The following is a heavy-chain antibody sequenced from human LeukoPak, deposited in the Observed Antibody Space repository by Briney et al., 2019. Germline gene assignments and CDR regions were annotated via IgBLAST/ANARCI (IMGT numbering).Heavy chain of an antibody. CDR2: IYHSGST. V-gene: IGHV4-38-2*02. D-gene: IGHD3-3*01. CDR3: ARDWRLKSPAGYWFDP. CDR1: GYSISSGYY. J-gene: IGHJ5*02. Sequence: SETVSLTCTVSGYSISSGYYWGWIRQPPGKGLEWIGSIYHSGSTYYNPSLKSRVTISVDTSKNQFSLKLSSVTAADTAVYYCARDWRLKSPAGYWFDPWGQGTLVTVSS.